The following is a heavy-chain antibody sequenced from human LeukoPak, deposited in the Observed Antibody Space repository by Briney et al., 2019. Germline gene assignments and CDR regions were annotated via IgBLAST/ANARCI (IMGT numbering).Heavy chain of an antibody. D-gene: IGHD3-9*01. CDR3: ARALRYFDWLLLTKYYYYYMDV. V-gene: IGHV1-8*02. CDR2: MNPNSGNT. CDR1: GYTFTSYY. Sequence: ASVKVSCKASGYTFTSYYMHWVRQATGQGLEWMGWMNPNSGNTGYAQKFQGRVTMTRNTSISTAYMELSSLRSEDTAVYYCARALRYFDWLLLTKYYYYYMDVWGKGTTVTISS. J-gene: IGHJ6*03.